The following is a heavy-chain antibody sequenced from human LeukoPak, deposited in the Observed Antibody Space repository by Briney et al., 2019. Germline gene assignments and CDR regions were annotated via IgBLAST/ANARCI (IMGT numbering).Heavy chain of an antibody. D-gene: IGHD3-22*01. CDR1: GFSFSSYA. CDR3: AHSSGYAYGLDY. CDR2: ISSSSSYI. Sequence: PGGSLRLSCAASGFSFSSYAMNWARQAPGKGLERVSSISSSSSYIYYADSVKGRFTISRDNAKNALYLQMNSLRVEDTAIYFCAHSSGYAYGLDYWGQGTLVTVSS. V-gene: IGHV3-21*01. J-gene: IGHJ4*02.